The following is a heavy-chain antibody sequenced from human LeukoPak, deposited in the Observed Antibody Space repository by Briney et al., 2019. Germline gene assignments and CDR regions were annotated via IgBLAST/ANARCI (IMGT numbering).Heavy chain of an antibody. D-gene: IGHD3-3*01. V-gene: IGHV3-21*01. CDR3: ARGSYYDFWSAQ. CDR1: GFSFSSYS. CDR2: ISSSTYR. Sequence: PGGSLRLSCAASGFSFSSYSMNWVRQAPGKGLEWVSSISSSTYRYYADSVKGRFSISRDNAKNSLYLQMNSLRAEDTAVYYCARGSYYDFWSAQGGQGTLVTVSS. J-gene: IGHJ4*02.